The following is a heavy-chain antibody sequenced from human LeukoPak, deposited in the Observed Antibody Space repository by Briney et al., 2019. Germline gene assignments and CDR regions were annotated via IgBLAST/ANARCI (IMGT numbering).Heavy chain of an antibody. CDR2: IYPGDSDT. V-gene: IGHV5-51*01. Sequence: GESLKISCKGSGYSFTSYWIGWVRQMPGKGLEWMGIIYPGDSDTRYSPSFQGQVTISADKSISTAYLQWSSLKASDTAMYYCARPRDVRRYRSGGSCYSGFYFDYWGQGTLVTVSS. CDR3: ARPRDVRRYRSGGSCYSGFYFDY. CDR1: GYSFTSYW. J-gene: IGHJ4*02. D-gene: IGHD2-15*01.